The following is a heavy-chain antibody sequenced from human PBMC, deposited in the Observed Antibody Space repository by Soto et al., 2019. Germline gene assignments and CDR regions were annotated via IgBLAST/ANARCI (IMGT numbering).Heavy chain of an antibody. V-gene: IGHV3-30*18. CDR2: ISNDGRNI. CDR3: VKGRGMDSGYDYKLDH. J-gene: IGHJ4*02. Sequence: QVQLVESWGGMVQPGRSLRLSCAASGFIFSTYAMHWVRQAPGQGLEWVAVISNDGRNIHYVDSVKGRFTISRDNPKNTLALQMNSLRAADTAVYYCVKGRGMDSGYDYKLDHWGQGTLVTVSS. CDR1: GFIFSTYA. D-gene: IGHD5-12*01.